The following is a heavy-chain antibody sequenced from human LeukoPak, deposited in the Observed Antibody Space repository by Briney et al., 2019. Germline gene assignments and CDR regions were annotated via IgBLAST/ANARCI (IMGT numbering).Heavy chain of an antibody. J-gene: IGHJ3*02. CDR3: VSRITGTVLDAFDI. V-gene: IGHV3-48*03. CDR2: ISSSGGTI. CDR1: GFTFSTYE. D-gene: IGHD1-7*01. Sequence: GGSLRLSCAASGFTFSTYEMNWVRQAPGKGLEWVSYISSSGGTIYYADSVKGRFTISRDNAKNSLYLQMNSLRAEDTAVYYCVSRITGTVLDAFDIWGQGPRVTVSS.